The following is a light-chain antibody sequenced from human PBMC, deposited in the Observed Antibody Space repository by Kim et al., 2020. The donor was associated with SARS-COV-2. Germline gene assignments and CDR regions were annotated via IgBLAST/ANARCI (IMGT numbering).Light chain of an antibody. CDR2: GKN. CDR1: SLRSYS. Sequence: VPVGTTVRITCQGDSLRSYSATGYQQKPGQAPILVIYGKNNRPSGIPDRFSGSSSGNTASLTITGTQAGDEAHYYCNSRDSNDNVVFGGGTQLTVL. CDR3: NSRDSNDNVV. V-gene: IGLV3-19*01. J-gene: IGLJ2*01.